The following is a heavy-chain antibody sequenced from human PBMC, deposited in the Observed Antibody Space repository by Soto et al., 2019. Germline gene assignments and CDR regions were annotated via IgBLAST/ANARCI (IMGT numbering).Heavy chain of an antibody. J-gene: IGHJ6*02. D-gene: IGHD3-10*01. Sequence: SETLSLTCAVSGYSISSGYYWGWLRQPPGKGLEWIGSIYNSGSTYYNPSLKSRVTISVDTSKNQFSLKLSSVTAADTAVYYCARDGFGERYYYYGMDVWGQGTTVTVSS. CDR3: ARDGFGERYYYYGMDV. CDR1: GYSISSGYY. CDR2: IYNSGST. V-gene: IGHV4-38-2*02.